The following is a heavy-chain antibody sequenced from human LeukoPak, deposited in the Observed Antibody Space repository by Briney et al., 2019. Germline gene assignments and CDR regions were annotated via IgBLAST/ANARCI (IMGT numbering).Heavy chain of an antibody. CDR3: ARDHVVGATNYYYYMDV. J-gene: IGHJ6*03. CDR1: GGTFSSYA. V-gene: IGHV1-8*02. CDR2: MNPNSGNT. Sequence: ASVKVSCKASGGTFSSYAISWVRQATGQGLEWMGWMNPNSGNTGYAQKFQGRVTMTRNTSISTVYMELSSLRSEDTAVYYCARDHVVGATNYYYYMDVWGKGTTVTISS. D-gene: IGHD1-26*01.